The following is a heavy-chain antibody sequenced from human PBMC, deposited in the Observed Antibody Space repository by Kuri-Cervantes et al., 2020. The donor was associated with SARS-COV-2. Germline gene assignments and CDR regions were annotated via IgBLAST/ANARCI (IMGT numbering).Heavy chain of an antibody. V-gene: IGHV3-20*04. CDR2: ISWNAGCT. Sequence: GESLKIFCEASGFDFDDYGMSWVRQVPGKRLEWVSGISWNAGCTSYADSVEGRFTISRDNSKNTLYLQMNSLRAEDTAVYYCAKDCTYYDILTGYDYWGQGTLVTVSS. J-gene: IGHJ4*02. CDR1: GFDFDDYG. D-gene: IGHD3-9*01. CDR3: AKDCTYYDILTGYDY.